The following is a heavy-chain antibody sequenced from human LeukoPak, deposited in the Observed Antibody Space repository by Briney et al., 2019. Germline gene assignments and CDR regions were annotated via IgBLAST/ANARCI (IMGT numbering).Heavy chain of an antibody. CDR1: GVTFTNYW. D-gene: IGHD2-2*01. CDR2: IKQDGSEK. CDR3: ARAPRAGMLYFDY. J-gene: IGHJ4*02. Sequence: GGSLRLSCADSGVTFTNYWMSWVREAPGKGLEWGANIKQDGSEKYYVDSVKGRFTISRDNAKNSLYLQMNSLRAEDTAVYYCARAPRAGMLYFDYWGQGTLVTVSS. V-gene: IGHV3-7*01.